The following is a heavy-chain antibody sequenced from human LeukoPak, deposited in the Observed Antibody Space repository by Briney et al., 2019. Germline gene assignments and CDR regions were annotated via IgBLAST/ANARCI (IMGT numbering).Heavy chain of an antibody. CDR2: VNAYNGNT. Sequence: ASVTVSCKASGYSFNRYVISWVRQAPGQGLEGMGWVNAYNGNTNYAQKLHGRVTMTTDTSTSTAYMELRSVRADDTAVYYCARGGSYSSGWIFDYWGQGTLSPSPQ. CDR3: ARGGSYSSGWIFDY. CDR1: GYSFNRYV. D-gene: IGHD6-19*01. J-gene: IGHJ4*02. V-gene: IGHV1-18*01.